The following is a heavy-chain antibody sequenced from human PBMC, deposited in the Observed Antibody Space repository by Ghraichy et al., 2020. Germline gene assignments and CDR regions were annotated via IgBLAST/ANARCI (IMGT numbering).Heavy chain of an antibody. CDR2: IYYSGST. CDR1: GGSISSYY. D-gene: IGHD3-9*01. Sequence: SETLSLTCTVSGGSISSYYWSWIRQPPGKGLEWIGYIYYSGSTNYNPSLKSRVTISVDTSKNQFSLKLSSVTAADTAVYYCARGGYYDILTGYGDPSHFDYWGQGTLVTVSS. V-gene: IGHV4-59*08. J-gene: IGHJ4*02. CDR3: ARGGYYDILTGYGDPSHFDY.